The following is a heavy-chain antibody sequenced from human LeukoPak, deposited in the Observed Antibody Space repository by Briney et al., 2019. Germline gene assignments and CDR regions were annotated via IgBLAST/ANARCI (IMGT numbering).Heavy chain of an antibody. D-gene: IGHD6-13*01. V-gene: IGHV4-34*01. CDR1: GGSFNGYY. CDR3: ARGGGYSSSWYPLYYGMDV. J-gene: IGHJ6*02. CDR2: INHSGST. Sequence: SETLSLTCAVYGGSFNGYYWSWIRQPPGKGLEWIGEINHSGSTNYNPSLKSRVTISVDTSKNQFSLKLSSVTAADTAVYYCARGGGYSSSWYPLYYGMDVWGQGTTVTVSS.